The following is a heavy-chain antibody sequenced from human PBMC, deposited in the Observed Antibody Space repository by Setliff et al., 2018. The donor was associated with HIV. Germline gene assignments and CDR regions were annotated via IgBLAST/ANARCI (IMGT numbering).Heavy chain of an antibody. CDR2: IFYSGST. J-gene: IGHJ4*02. D-gene: IGHD1-26*01. Sequence: SETLSLTCTVPGSSINDSYWSWIRQPPGKGLEWIASIFYSGSTYHNPSLKSRVTISVDTANNQFSLKVNSMTAADSAIYYCARVESGILGYWGRGALVTVSS. V-gene: IGHV4-59*12. CDR3: ARVESGILGY. CDR1: GSSINDSY.